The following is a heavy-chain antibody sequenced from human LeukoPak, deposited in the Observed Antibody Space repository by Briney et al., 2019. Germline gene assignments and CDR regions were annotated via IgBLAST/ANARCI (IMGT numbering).Heavy chain of an antibody. J-gene: IGHJ4*02. Sequence: GGSLRLSCAASGFTFGSYGMHWVRQAPGKGLEWVAVISDDGSDKYYADSVKGRFTISRDTSQNTLYLQMNSLKAEDTAVYYCVRCAQWDLSANYWGQGTLLTVSS. V-gene: IGHV3-30*19. D-gene: IGHD1-26*01. CDR3: VRCAQWDLSANY. CDR2: ISDDGSDK. CDR1: GFTFGSYG.